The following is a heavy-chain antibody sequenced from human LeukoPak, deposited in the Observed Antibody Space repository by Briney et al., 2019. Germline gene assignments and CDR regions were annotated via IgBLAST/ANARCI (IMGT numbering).Heavy chain of an antibody. V-gene: IGHV1-18*01. J-gene: IGHJ4*02. Sequence: ASVKVSCKASGYTFTSYGISWVRQAPGQGLEWMGWISAYNGNTNYAQKLQGRVTMTTDTSTSTAYMELSRLRSDDTAVYYCARGGLAIFGVVARGSGYWGQGTLVTVSS. CDR2: ISAYNGNT. CDR1: GYTFTSYG. CDR3: ARGGLAIFGVVARGSGY. D-gene: IGHD3-3*01.